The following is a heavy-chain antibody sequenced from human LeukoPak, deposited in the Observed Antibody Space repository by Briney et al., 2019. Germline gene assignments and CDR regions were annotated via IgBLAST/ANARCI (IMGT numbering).Heavy chain of an antibody. CDR1: GFTFTNAW. CDR2: IKSKTDGGTT. J-gene: IGHJ4*02. CDR3: ATDIPPAYNYDTSGYYPY. D-gene: IGHD3-22*01. V-gene: IGHV3-15*01. Sequence: GGSLRLSCAASGFTFTNAWMSWVRQAPGKGLEWVGRIKSKTDGGTTDYAAPVKGRFTISRDDSKNTLYLQMNSLKTEGTAMYYCATDIPPAYNYDTSGYYPYWGQGTLVTVSS.